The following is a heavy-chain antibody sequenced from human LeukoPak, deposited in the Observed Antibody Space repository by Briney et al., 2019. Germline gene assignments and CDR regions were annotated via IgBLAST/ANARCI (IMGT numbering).Heavy chain of an antibody. CDR1: GGSISSGSYY. CDR2: IYTSGST. CDR3: ARDFPFGPGYHPFDS. J-gene: IGHJ4*02. V-gene: IGHV4-61*02. D-gene: IGHD3-9*01. Sequence: SETLSLTCTVSGGSISSGSYYWSWIRQPAGKGLEWIGRIYTSGSTSYNPSLKSRVTISVDTSKNQFSLKLSSVTAADTALYYCARDFPFGPGYHPFDSWGQGILVSVSS.